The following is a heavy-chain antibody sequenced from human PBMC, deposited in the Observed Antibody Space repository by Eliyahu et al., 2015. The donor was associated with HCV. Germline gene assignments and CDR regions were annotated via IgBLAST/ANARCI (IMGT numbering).Heavy chain of an antibody. J-gene: IGHJ4*02. D-gene: IGHD3-10*01. Sequence: EVQLVESGGGLVQPGGSLRLSCAASGFTFSSYEMNWVRQAPGKGLEWVSYISSSGSTIYYADSVKGRFTISRDNAKNSLYLQMNSLRAEDTAVYYCARSARFGELSLVVLDYWGQGTLVTVSS. V-gene: IGHV3-48*03. CDR3: ARSARFGELSLVVLDY. CDR2: ISSSGSTI. CDR1: GFTFSSYE.